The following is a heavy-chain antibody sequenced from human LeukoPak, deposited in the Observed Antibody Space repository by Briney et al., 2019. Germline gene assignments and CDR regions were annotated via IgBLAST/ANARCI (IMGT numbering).Heavy chain of an antibody. CDR2: ISYDGSNK. CDR1: GFTFSSYA. V-gene: IGHV3-30*04. CDR3: ARVRTYYYYGMDV. Sequence: PGGSLRLSCAASGFTFSSYAMHWVRQAPGKGLEWVAVISYDGSNKYYADSVKGRFTISRDNSKNTLYLQMNSLRAEDAAVYYCARVRTYYYYGMDVWGQGTTVTVSS. J-gene: IGHJ6*02.